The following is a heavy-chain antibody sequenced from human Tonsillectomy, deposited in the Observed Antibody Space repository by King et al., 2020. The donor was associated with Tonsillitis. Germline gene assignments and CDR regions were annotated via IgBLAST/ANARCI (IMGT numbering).Heavy chain of an antibody. J-gene: IGHJ4*02. D-gene: IGHD6-19*01. V-gene: IGHV4-59*03. Sequence: QLQESGPGLMKTSETLSLTCTVSGGSIGSYYWNWIRQPPGKGLEWIGYIYHSGTTIHNPSLKSRVPMSVDTSKNQFSLNLSSVTAADTAVYFCARGWYGGGFDYWGQGTLATVSP. CDR1: GGSIGSYY. CDR3: ARGWYGGGFDY. CDR2: IYHSGTT.